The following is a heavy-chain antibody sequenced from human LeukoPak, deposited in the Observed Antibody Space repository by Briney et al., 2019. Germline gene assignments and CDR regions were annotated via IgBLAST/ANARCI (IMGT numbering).Heavy chain of an antibody. Sequence: ASVKVSCKASGYSFTGYYMHWVRQAPGQGLEWMGWINPNSGGTNYAQKFQGRVTMTRDTSISTAYMELSRLRSDDTAVYYCARVPGRGIAVAATSNWFDPWGQGTLVTVSS. V-gene: IGHV1-2*02. CDR1: GYSFTGYY. CDR2: INPNSGGT. J-gene: IGHJ5*02. CDR3: ARVPGRGIAVAATSNWFDP. D-gene: IGHD6-19*01.